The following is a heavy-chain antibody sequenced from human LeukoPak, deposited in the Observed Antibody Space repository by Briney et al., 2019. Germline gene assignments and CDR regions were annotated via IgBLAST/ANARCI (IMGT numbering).Heavy chain of an antibody. CDR3: ARTLPRIQLWFCD. CDR2: INPNSGGT. V-gene: IGHV1-2*02. Sequence: ASVKVSCKASGYTFTGYYMHWVRQAPGQGLEWMGWINPNSGGTNYAQEFQGRVTMTRDTSISTAYMELSRLRSDDTAVYYCARTLPRIQLWFCDWGQGTLVTVSS. CDR1: GYTFTGYY. D-gene: IGHD5-18*01. J-gene: IGHJ4*02.